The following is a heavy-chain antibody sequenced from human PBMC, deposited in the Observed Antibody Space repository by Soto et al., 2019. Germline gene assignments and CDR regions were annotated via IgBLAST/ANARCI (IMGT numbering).Heavy chain of an antibody. CDR3: EKNQNGDYFSDAFDI. Sequence: EVQLLESGGGLVQPGGSLRLSCAASGFTFSSYAMSWVRQAPGKVLEWVSAISGSGGSTYYADSVKGRFTISRDNSKNTLYLKMNSLRAEDTAVYYCEKNQNGDYFSDAFDIWGQGTMVTVSS. V-gene: IGHV3-23*01. CDR1: GFTFSSYA. D-gene: IGHD4-17*01. CDR2: ISGSGGST. J-gene: IGHJ3*02.